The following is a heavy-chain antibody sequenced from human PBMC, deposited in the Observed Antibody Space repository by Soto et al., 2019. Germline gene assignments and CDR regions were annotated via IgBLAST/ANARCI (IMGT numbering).Heavy chain of an antibody. CDR1: GGSFSGYY. CDR2: INHSGST. Sequence: SETLSLTSAVYGGSFSGYYWSWIRQPPGKGLEWIGEINHSGSTNYNPSLKSRVTISVDTSKNQFSLKLSSVTAADTAVYYCARGLGGSSGWYWRDWFDPWGQGTLVTVSS. V-gene: IGHV4-34*01. CDR3: ARGLGGSSGWYWRDWFDP. D-gene: IGHD6-19*01. J-gene: IGHJ5*02.